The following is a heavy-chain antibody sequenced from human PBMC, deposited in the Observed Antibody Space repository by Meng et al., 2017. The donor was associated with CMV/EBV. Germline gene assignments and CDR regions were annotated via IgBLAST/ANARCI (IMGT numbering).Heavy chain of an antibody. D-gene: IGHD1-26*01. CDR2: IWYDGSNI. CDR1: GFTFGRYG. Sequence: SCESSGFTFGRYGVRWFRQAPGQGLEWVAVIWYDGSNIYYADSVKGRFTISRDNSKNTLYLQMNSLRAEDTAVYYCAKGVGATAFDYWGQGTLVTVSS. CDR3: AKGVGATAFDY. V-gene: IGHV3-33*06. J-gene: IGHJ4*02.